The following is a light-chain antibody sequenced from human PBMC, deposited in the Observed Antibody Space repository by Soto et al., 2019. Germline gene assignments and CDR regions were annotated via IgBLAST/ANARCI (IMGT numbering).Light chain of an antibody. CDR1: QSISDW. J-gene: IGKJ1*01. CDR2: KAS. CDR3: QQYNSYSPWT. Sequence: DIQMTQSPSTLSASVGDRVTITCRVSQSISDWLAWYQQKPGKAPKLLIYKASNLQSGVPSRFSGSGSGTEFTLTISSLQPDDFASYYCQQYNSYSPWTFGQATKVEIK. V-gene: IGKV1-5*03.